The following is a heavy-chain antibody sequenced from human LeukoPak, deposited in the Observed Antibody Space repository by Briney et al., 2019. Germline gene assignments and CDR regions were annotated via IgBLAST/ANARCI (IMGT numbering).Heavy chain of an antibody. V-gene: IGHV4-59*11. Sequence: SETLSLTYTVSGGSISSHYWSWIRQPPGKGLEWIGYIYYSGSTNYNPSLKSRVTISVDTSKNQFSLKLSSVTAADTAVYYCARGYSNQYYYYYYMDVWGKGTTVTASS. J-gene: IGHJ6*03. CDR2: IYYSGST. CDR3: ARGYSNQYYYYYYMDV. D-gene: IGHD4-11*01. CDR1: GGSISSHY.